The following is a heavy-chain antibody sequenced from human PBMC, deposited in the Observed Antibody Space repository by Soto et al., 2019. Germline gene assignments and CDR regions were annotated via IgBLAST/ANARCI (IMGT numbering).Heavy chain of an antibody. CDR3: ARGLLDSGYYYSWCDP. V-gene: IGHV4-31*03. D-gene: IGHD3-22*01. J-gene: IGHJ5*02. Sequence: TLSLSCTVSGGSISSGSYYWSWIRQHPGKVLEWIVYIYYSGSTYYNPSLKSRVTISVDTSKNQFSLKLSSVTAADTAVYYCARGLLDSGYYYSWCDPWGQGTLVTVPQ. CDR2: IYYSGST. CDR1: GGSISSGSYY.